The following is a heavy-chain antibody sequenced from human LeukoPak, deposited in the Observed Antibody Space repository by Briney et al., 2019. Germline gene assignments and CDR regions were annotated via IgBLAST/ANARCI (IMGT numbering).Heavy chain of an antibody. Sequence: GGSLRLSCAASGFTFNIYTMYWVRQAPGKGLEWVANIKKDGSEKYYVDSVKGRFTISRDNAKNSLYLQMNSLRAEDTAIYYCVREYDDYTRWEDYWGQGTLVTVSS. V-gene: IGHV3-7*01. CDR1: GFTFNIYT. CDR2: IKKDGSEK. J-gene: IGHJ4*02. D-gene: IGHD4-17*01. CDR3: VREYDDYTRWEDY.